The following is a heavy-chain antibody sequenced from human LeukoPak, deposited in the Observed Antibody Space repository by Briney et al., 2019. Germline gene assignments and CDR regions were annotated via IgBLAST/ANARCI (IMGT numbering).Heavy chain of an antibody. CDR2: ISSSSSTI. J-gene: IGHJ5*02. D-gene: IGHD5-24*01. CDR1: GFTFSSYA. Sequence: PGGSLRLSCAASGFTFSSYAMSWVRQAPGKGLEWVSYISSSSSTIYYADSVKGRFTISRDNAKNSLYLQMNSLRAEDTAVYYCARGSRDGYNSWGQGTLVTVSS. V-gene: IGHV3-48*04. CDR3: ARGSRDGYNS.